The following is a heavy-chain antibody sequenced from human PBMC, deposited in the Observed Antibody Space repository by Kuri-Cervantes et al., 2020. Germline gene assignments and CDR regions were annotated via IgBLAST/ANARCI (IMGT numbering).Heavy chain of an antibody. CDR1: GGSISSSNW. D-gene: IGHD6-6*01. V-gene: IGHV4-4*02. J-gene: IGHJ3*02. CDR2: IYHSGST. Sequence: SETLSLTCSVSGGSISSSNWWSWVRQPPGKGLEWIGEIYHSGSTNYNPSLKSRVTISVDKSKNQFSLKLSSVTAADTAVYYCASKEYSSSSGAFDIWGQGTVVTVSS. CDR3: ASKEYSSSSGAFDI.